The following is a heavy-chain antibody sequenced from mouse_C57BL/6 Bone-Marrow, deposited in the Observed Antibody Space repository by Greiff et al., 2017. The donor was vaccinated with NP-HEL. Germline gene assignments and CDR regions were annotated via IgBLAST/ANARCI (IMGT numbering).Heavy chain of an antibody. D-gene: IGHD1-1*01. Sequence: EVQLVESEGGLVQPGSSMKLSCTASGFTFSDYYMAWVRQVPEKGLEWVANIYYDGSSTYYLDSLKSRFIISRDNAKNILYLQMSSLKSEDTATYYCARDRYYGSFDYWGQGTTPTVTA. V-gene: IGHV5-16*01. CDR2: IYYDGSST. CDR1: GFTFSDYY. J-gene: IGHJ2*01. CDR3: ARDRYYGSFDY.